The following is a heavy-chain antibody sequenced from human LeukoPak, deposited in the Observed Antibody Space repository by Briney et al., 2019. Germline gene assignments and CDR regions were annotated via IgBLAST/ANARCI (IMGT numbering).Heavy chain of an antibody. D-gene: IGHD4-17*01. CDR3: ARHMTTVRYFDY. CDR1: GDSIRNVY. Sequence: SETLSLTCTVSGDSIRNVYWSWIRQPAGKGLEWIGRIYDDRNNNYNPSLKSRVTISVDTSKNQFSLKLSSVTAADTAVYYCARHMTTVRYFDYWGQGTLVTVSS. CDR2: IYDDRNN. V-gene: IGHV4-59*08. J-gene: IGHJ4*02.